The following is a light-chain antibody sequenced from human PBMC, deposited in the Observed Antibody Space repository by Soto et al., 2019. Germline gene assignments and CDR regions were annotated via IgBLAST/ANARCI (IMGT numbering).Light chain of an antibody. CDR2: GAS. V-gene: IGKV3-20*01. CDR1: QSVSSSY. Sequence: EIVLTQSPGTLSLSPGEGATLSCRASQSVSSSYLAWYQQKPGQAPRLLIYGASSRATDIPDRFTGSGSGADFTLTISRLEPEDFGVYYCQQYGSSPITFGQGTRLEIK. J-gene: IGKJ5*01. CDR3: QQYGSSPIT.